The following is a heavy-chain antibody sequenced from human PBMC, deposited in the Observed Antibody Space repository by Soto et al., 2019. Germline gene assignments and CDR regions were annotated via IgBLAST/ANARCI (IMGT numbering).Heavy chain of an antibody. D-gene: IGHD3-3*01. CDR3: ARGGENNVWSGFPDY. CDR1: GFTFSRFA. CDR2: VSYDASNK. J-gene: IGHJ4*02. Sequence: QVHLVESGRGVVQPGKSLRLSCAASGFTFSRFAINWVRQTPGKGLEWVAVVSYDASNKMYADSVKGRFTISRDNFRNMVCLQMSSLSAEDTDIYYWARGGENNVWSGFPDYWGQGTLVPVSS. V-gene: IGHV3-30-3*01.